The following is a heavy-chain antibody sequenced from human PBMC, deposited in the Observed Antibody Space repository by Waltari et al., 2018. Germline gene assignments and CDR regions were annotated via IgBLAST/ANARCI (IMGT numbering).Heavy chain of an antibody. D-gene: IGHD2-21*01. J-gene: IGHJ4*01. V-gene: IGHV4-39*07. CDR3: ARGLGAIY. CDR1: GGSITTITYF. Sequence: QLQMQESGPGLVRPSETLSLTCAVSGGSITTITYFWGWIRQPPGKGLEWIASCSYNGNTYDNPSLKSRVTISGDTSKNQFSLLLSSVTAADTAVYYCARGLGAIYWGHGTLVTVSS. CDR2: CSYNGNT.